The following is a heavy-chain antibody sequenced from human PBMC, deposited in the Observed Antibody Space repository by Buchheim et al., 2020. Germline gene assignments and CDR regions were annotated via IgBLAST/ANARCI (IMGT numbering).Heavy chain of an antibody. CDR1: GGSFSDYY. CDR2: INHSGSS. CDR3: ARAYSSGSFNWFDP. Sequence: QVQLQQWGAGLLKPSETLSLTCAVYGGSFSDYYWTWIRQPPGKGLEWIGEINHSGSSNYNPSLKSRVALSVDTSLPQFFLRLNSVIAADTAVYYCARAYSSGSFNWFDPWGQGTL. V-gene: IGHV4-34*01. J-gene: IGHJ5*02. D-gene: IGHD3-10*01.